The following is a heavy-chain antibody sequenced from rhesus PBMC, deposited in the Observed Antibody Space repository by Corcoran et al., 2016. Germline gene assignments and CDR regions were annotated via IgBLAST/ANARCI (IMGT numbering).Heavy chain of an antibody. CDR1: GYSISSGDY. CDR2: FSGRRVST. Sequence: QVQLQESGPGLVKRSETLSLTCAVSGYSISSGDYWGWIRQPQGKGLEYIGYFSGRRVSTSTNPSLKSRVTISTDTSKNQFSLKLSSVTTADTAVYYCARLAGIAAVDYWGQGVLVTVSS. D-gene: IGHD6-13*01. V-gene: IGHV4-99*01. J-gene: IGHJ4*01. CDR3: ARLAGIAAVDY.